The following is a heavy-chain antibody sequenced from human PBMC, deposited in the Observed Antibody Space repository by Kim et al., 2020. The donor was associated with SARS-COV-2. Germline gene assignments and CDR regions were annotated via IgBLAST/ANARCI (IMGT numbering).Heavy chain of an antibody. V-gene: IGHV3-30*18. CDR3: AKDIYDSSGYYYLGY. Sequence: GGSLRLSCAASGFTFSSYGMHWVRQAPGKGLEWVAVISYDGSNKYYADSVKGRFTISRDNSKNTLYLQMNSLRAEDTAVYYCAKDIYDSSGYYYLGYWG. D-gene: IGHD3-22*01. J-gene: IGHJ4*01. CDR1: GFTFSSYG. CDR2: ISYDGSNK.